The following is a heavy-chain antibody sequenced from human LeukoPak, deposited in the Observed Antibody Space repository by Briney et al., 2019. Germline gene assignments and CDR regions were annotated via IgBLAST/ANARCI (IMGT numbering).Heavy chain of an antibody. D-gene: IGHD6-6*01. Sequence: PSETLSLTCTVSGASMSSHYWTWIRQDPGTGLEWIGNIYCTGSTSYNPALESRVTISLDTSNNQFSLKLTSVTAADTAVYYCAKEGGPARPGLDSWGQGTLVTVSS. CDR2: IYCTGST. J-gene: IGHJ4*02. CDR1: GASMSSHY. CDR3: AKEGGPARPGLDS. V-gene: IGHV4-59*11.